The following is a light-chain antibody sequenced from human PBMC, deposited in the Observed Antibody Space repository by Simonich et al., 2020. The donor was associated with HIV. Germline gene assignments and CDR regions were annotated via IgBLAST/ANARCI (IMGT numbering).Light chain of an antibody. CDR1: QSLVHSDGNTY. CDR3: MQGTHSFT. Sequence: DVVMTQSPLSLPVTLGQPASISCRSSQSLVHSDGNTYLNWFQQRPGQSPRRLNYKVSNRDSGVPDRCSGSGSGTDFTLKISRVEAEDVGVYYCMQGTHSFTFGPGTKVDIK. J-gene: IGKJ3*01. CDR2: KVS. V-gene: IGKV2-30*02.